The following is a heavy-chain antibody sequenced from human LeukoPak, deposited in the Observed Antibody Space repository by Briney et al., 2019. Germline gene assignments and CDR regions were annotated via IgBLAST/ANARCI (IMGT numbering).Heavy chain of an antibody. CDR2: TSPAGNEI. V-gene: IGHV3-30*01. D-gene: IGHD5-24*01. CDR3: ARVEMPIIAVFDY. Sequence: GGSLRLSCAASGFSFSSFALHWVGQAPGKGLEWVAATSPAGNEIYYADSVKGRFTISRDNSNNTLYLQMNSLRPEDTAVYYCARVEMPIIAVFDYWGQGTLVTVSS. J-gene: IGHJ4*02. CDR1: GFSFSSFA.